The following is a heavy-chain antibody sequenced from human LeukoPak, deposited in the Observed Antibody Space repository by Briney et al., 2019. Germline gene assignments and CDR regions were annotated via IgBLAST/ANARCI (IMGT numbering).Heavy chain of an antibody. V-gene: IGHV3-30-3*01. J-gene: IGHJ5*02. Sequence: PGGSLRLSCAASGLTFSSYAMHWVRQAPGKGLEWVAVISYDGSNKYYADSVKGRFTISRDNSKNTLYLQMNSLRAEDTAVYYCAREVMITALSWFDPWGQGTLVTVSS. D-gene: IGHD3-16*01. CDR2: ISYDGSNK. CDR1: GLTFSSYA. CDR3: AREVMITALSWFDP.